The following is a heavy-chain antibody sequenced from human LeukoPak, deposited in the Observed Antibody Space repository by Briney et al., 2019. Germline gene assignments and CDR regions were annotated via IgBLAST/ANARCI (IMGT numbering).Heavy chain of an antibody. CDR1: GFTFSSYG. D-gene: IGHD5-18*01. CDR2: IWYDGSNK. J-gene: IGHJ4*02. V-gene: IGHV3-33*01. Sequence: GRSLRLSCAASGFTFSSYGMHWVRQAPGKGLEWVAVIWYDGSNKYYADSVKGRFTISRDNSKNTLYLQMNSLRAEDTAVYHCARATAMADYWGQGTLVTVSS. CDR3: ARATAMADY.